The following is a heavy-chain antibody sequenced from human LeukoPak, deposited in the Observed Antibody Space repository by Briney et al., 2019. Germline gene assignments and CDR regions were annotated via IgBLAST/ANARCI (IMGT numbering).Heavy chain of an antibody. D-gene: IGHD1-26*01. CDR2: IRYDGSNK. CDR3: AKDGGSSKDFHY. V-gene: IGHV3-30*02. CDR1: GFTFRSYG. Sequence: PGGSLRLSCAASGFTFRSYGMHWVRQAPSKGLEWVGFIRYDGSNKYYADSVKGRFTISRDNSKNTLYLQMNSLRAEDTAVYYCAKDGGSSKDFHYWGQGTLVTVSS. J-gene: IGHJ4*02.